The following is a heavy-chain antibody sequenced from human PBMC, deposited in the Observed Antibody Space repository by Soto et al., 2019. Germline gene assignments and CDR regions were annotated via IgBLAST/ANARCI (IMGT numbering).Heavy chain of an antibody. V-gene: IGHV1-46*01. D-gene: IGHD3-22*01. CDR1: GYTFTSYY. J-gene: IGHJ4*02. CDR3: ARGSYDSSGYYYVFDPFPLHY. CDR2: INPSGGST. Sequence: ASVKVSCKASGYTFTSYYMHWVRQAPGQGLEWMGIINPSGGSTSYAQKFQGRVTMTRDTSTSTVYMELSSLRSEDTAVYYCARGSYDSSGYYYVFDPFPLHYWGQGTLVTASS.